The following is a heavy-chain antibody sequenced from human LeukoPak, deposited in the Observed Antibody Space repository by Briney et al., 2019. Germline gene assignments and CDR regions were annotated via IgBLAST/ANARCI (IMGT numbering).Heavy chain of an antibody. J-gene: IGHJ3*02. V-gene: IGHV1-18*01. CDR3: AVITYGSGSYVPDAFDI. CDR2: ISAYNGNT. CDR1: GYTFTSYG. D-gene: IGHD3-10*01. Sequence: ASVKVSCKASGYTFTSYGISWVRQAPGQGLEWMGWISAYNGNTNYAQTLQGRVTMTTDTYTSTAYMELRSLRSDDTSLYYCAVITYGSGSYVPDAFDIWGQGTMVTVSS.